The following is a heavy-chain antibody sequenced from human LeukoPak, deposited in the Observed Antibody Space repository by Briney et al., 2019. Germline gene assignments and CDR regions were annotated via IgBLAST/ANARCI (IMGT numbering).Heavy chain of an antibody. D-gene: IGHD6-19*01. CDR1: GYTFTSYD. CDR3: ATAKQWLVPVFDY. J-gene: IGHJ4*02. CDR2: MNPNSGNT. Sequence: ASVKVSCKASGYTFTSYDINWVRQATGQGLEWMGWMNPNSGNTGYAQKFQGRVTMTRNTSISTAYMELSSLRSEDTAVYYCATAKQWLVPVFDYWGQGTLVTVSS. V-gene: IGHV1-8*01.